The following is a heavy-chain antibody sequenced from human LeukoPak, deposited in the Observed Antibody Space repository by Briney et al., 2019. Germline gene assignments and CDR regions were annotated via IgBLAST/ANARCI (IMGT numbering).Heavy chain of an antibody. D-gene: IGHD2-2*01. J-gene: IGHJ4*02. Sequence: SETLSLTCTVSGGSISSYYWSWIRQPPGKGLEWIGYIHYTGSTNYDPSLKSRVTISLDTSKNQFSLKLSSVTAADTAVYYCARDRTHCSGTSCPSHYFDYWGRGTLVTVSS. CDR3: ARDRTHCSGTSCPSHYFDY. CDR1: GGSISSYY. V-gene: IGHV4-59*01. CDR2: IHYTGST.